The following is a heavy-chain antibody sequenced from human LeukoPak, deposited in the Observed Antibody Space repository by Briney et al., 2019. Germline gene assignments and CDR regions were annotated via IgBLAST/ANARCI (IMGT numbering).Heavy chain of an antibody. J-gene: IGHJ4*02. V-gene: IGHV1-2*02. CDR3: ARGDVLMVYATPIDS. CDR2: INPKSGGT. CDR1: GYTFTGNY. D-gene: IGHD2-8*01. Sequence: GSVKASCKASGYTFTGNYIHWVRQAPGQGLEWMGWINPKSGGTNYAQKFQGRVTMTRDTSITTAYMELTRLSSDDTAVYYCARGDVLMVYATPIDSWGQGTLVTVSS.